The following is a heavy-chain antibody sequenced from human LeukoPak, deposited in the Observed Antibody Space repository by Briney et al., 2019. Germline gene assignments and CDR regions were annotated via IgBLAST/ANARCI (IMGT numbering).Heavy chain of an antibody. CDR2: MNPNSGNT. V-gene: IGHV1-8*01. CDR3: ARYITMVRGGSWFDP. D-gene: IGHD3-10*01. Sequence: GASVKVSCKASGYTLTSYDINWVRQATGQGLEWMGWMNPNSGNTGYAQKFQGRVTMTRNTSISTAYMELSSLRSDDTAVYYCARYITMVRGGSWFDPWGQGTLVTVSS. J-gene: IGHJ5*02. CDR1: GYTLTSYD.